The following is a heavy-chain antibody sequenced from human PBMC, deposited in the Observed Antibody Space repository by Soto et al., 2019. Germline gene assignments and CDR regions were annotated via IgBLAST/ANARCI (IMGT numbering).Heavy chain of an antibody. J-gene: IGHJ6*02. CDR3: ARGGYSSTWSNLLDGSGLDV. V-gene: IGHV1-69*06. CDR1: GGTFSSYA. Sequence: QVQLVQSGAEAKKPGSSVKVSCKTSGGTFSSYAISWVRQAPGQGLEWMGGIVPLFRTTNYAQKFQGRVTITADTSTYTVYMELRGLRSGDPAVYYCARGGYSSTWSNLLDGSGLDVWGQGTTVTVSS. CDR2: IVPLFRTT. D-gene: IGHD6-13*01.